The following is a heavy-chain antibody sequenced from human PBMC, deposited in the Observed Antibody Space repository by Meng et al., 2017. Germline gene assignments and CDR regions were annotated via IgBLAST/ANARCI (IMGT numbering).Heavy chain of an antibody. CDR3: ATSISGWYYFNF. CDR2: ISDSGNT. V-gene: IGHV4-39*01. J-gene: IGHJ4*02. CDR1: GGSISSSTYY. Sequence: QLQLQESGPGLVKPSETLCLPCIVSGGSISSSTYYWGGIRRPPGKGLEWIGSISDSGNTYYSPSLRSRVTISVDTSKNQFSLKLTSVAAADMAVYYCATSISGWYYFNFWGQGTLVTVSS. D-gene: IGHD6-19*01.